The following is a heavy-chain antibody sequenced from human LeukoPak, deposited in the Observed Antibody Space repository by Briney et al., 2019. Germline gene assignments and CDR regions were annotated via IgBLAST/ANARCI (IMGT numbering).Heavy chain of an antibody. V-gene: IGHV4-39*07. CDR1: GGSISSSSYS. Sequence: SETLSLTCTVSGGSISSSSYSWGWIRQPPGKGLEWIGSIYYSGSTYYNPSLKSRVTISVDTYKNQFYLKLSSVTAADTAVYYCARGYGDYLPYFDYWGQGTLVTVSS. D-gene: IGHD4-17*01. CDR3: ARGYGDYLPYFDY. J-gene: IGHJ4*02. CDR2: IYYSGST.